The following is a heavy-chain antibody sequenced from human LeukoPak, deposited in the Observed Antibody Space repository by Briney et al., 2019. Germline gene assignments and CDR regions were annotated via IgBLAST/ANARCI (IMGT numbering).Heavy chain of an antibody. CDR1: GASISGGSYF. V-gene: IGHV4-61*02. Sequence: PSETLSLTCTVSGASISGGSYFWTWIRQPAGKGPEWIGRINARGSTTYSPSLKSRVTISIDTSKNQFSLKLNSVTAADTAVYYCGGDPSTGYSSEAWFDSWGQGTQVTVSS. J-gene: IGHJ5*01. D-gene: IGHD6-13*01. CDR3: GGDPSTGYSSEAWFDS. CDR2: INARGST.